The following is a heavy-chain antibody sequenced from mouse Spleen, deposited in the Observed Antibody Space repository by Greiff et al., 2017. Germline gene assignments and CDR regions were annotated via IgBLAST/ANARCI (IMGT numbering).Heavy chain of an antibody. V-gene: IGHV5-17*01. CDR2: ISSGSSTI. CDR3: ARCAFSFAY. J-gene: IGHJ3*01. Sequence: EVHLVESGGGLVKPGGSLKLSCAASGFTFSDYGMHWVRQAPEKGLEWVAYISSGSSTIYYADTVKGRFTISRDNAKNTLFLQMTSLRSEDTAMYYCARCAFSFAYWGQGTLVTVSA. CDR1: GFTFSDYG.